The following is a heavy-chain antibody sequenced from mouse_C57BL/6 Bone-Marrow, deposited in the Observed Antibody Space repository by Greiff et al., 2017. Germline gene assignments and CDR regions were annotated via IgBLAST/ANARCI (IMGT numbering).Heavy chain of an antibody. CDR1: GYTFTSYW. V-gene: IGHV1-72*01. CDR3: ARDFATPYYYAMDY. CDR2: IDPNSGGT. Sequence: QVQLQQSGAELVKPGASVKLSCKASGYTFTSYWMHWVKQRPGRGLEWIGRIDPNSGGTKYNEKFKSKATLTGDKPSSTAYMQLSSLTSEDSAVYYCARDFATPYYYAMDYWGQGTSVTVSS. J-gene: IGHJ4*01.